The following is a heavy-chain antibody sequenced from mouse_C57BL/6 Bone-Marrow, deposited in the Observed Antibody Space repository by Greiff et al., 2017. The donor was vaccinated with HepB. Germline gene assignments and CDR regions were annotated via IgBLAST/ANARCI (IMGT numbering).Heavy chain of an antibody. V-gene: IGHV1-55*01. Sequence: QVQLQQPGAELVKPGASVKMSCKASGYTFTSYWITWVKQRPGQGLEWIGDIYPGSGSTNYNEKFKSKATLTVDTSSSTAYMQLSSLTSEDSAVYYCESPPLRWLKDFDVWGTGTTVTVSS. CDR1: GYTFTSYW. CDR2: IYPGSGST. CDR3: ESPPLRWLKDFDV. J-gene: IGHJ1*03. D-gene: IGHD2-1*01.